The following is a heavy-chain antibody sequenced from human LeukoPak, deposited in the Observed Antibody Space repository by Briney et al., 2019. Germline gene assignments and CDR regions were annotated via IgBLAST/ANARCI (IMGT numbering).Heavy chain of an antibody. CDR2: IWYDGSNK. V-gene: IGHV3-33*01. CDR1: GFTFSSYG. CDR3: AADMGYDFTPTHYYYYGMDV. J-gene: IGHJ6*02. D-gene: IGHD2-8*01. Sequence: AGGSLRLSCAASGFTFSSYGMHWVRQAPGKGLEWVAVIWYDGSNKYYADSVKGRFTISRDNSKNTLYLQMNSLRAKDTAVYYCAADMGYDFTPTHYYYYGMDVWGQGTTVTVSS.